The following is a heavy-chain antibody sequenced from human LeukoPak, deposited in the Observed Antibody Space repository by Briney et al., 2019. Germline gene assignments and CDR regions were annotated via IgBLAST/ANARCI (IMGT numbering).Heavy chain of an antibody. CDR3: ARDPSLRTTLDY. V-gene: IGHV3-30*03. J-gene: IGHJ4*02. D-gene: IGHD1-1*01. Sequence: PGGSLRLSCAASVFPFNNYGMHWVRQAPGKGLEWVAIISYDGSDKYYADSVNGRFTISRDNSKNTLYLQMSSLRAEDTAMYCCARDPSLRTTLDYWGQGTLVTVSS. CDR2: ISYDGSDK. CDR1: VFPFNNYG.